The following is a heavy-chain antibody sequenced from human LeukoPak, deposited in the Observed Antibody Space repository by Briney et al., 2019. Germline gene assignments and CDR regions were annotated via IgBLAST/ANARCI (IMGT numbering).Heavy chain of an antibody. D-gene: IGHD3-10*01. CDR3: ARDSGWKFDP. CDR1: GFTFSSNW. V-gene: IGHV3-7*01. CDR2: IKPDGSEK. J-gene: IGHJ5*02. Sequence: SGGSLRLSCAASGFTFSSNWMTWVRQAPGKGLEWVATIKPDGSEKYYVDSVKGRFTISRDNAKNSLFVQMNSLRVEDTAVYYCARDSGWKFDPWGQGTLVTVSS.